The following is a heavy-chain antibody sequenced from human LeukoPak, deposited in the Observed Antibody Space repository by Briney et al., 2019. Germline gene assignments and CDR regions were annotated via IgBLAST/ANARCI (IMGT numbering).Heavy chain of an antibody. J-gene: IGHJ4*02. CDR2: IYYSGST. Sequence: SETLSLTCTVSGGSISSSSYYWGWIRQPPGKGLEWIGSIYYSGSTYYNPSLKSRVTISVDTSKNQFSLKLSSVTAADTAVYYCARDHDYGDLGRDLDYWGQGTLVTVSS. CDR1: GGSISSSSYY. CDR3: ARDHDYGDLGRDLDY. V-gene: IGHV4-39*07. D-gene: IGHD4-17*01.